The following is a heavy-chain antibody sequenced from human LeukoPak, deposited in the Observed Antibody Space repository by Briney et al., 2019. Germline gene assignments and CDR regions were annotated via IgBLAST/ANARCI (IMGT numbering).Heavy chain of an antibody. CDR2: ISGSGSST. CDR1: GFTFSSYA. Sequence: GTLRLSCAASGFTFSSYAMNWVRQAPGKGLQWVSAISGSGSSTYYADSVKGRFTISRDSAKNSLYLQMNSLRAEDTAVYYCARTKYYYGSGSYYKALDYWGQGTLVTVSS. CDR3: ARTKYYYGSGSYYKALDY. D-gene: IGHD3-10*01. V-gene: IGHV3-23*01. J-gene: IGHJ4*02.